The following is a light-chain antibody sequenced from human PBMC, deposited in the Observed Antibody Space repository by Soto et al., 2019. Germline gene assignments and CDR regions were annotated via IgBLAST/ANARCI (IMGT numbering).Light chain of an antibody. Sequence: IVLTQSPATLSLSPWKRATLSCRASQSVSSYLAWYQQKPGQAPRLLIYGASSRATGIPDRFSGSGSGTDFTLTISRREPEDLAVYYCQQYGTSHRTFGQGTKVDIK. CDR1: QSVSSY. CDR2: GAS. V-gene: IGKV3-20*01. CDR3: QQYGTSHRT. J-gene: IGKJ1*01.